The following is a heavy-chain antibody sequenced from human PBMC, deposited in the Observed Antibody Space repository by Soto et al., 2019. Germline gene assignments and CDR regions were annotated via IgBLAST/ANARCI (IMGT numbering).Heavy chain of an antibody. CDR3: ARSARGYSYGY. D-gene: IGHD5-18*01. CDR2: INSDGSST. CDR1: GFTFSSYW. Sequence: GGSLRLSCAASGFTFSSYWMHWVRQAPGKGLVWVSRINSDGSSTSYADSVKGRFTISRDNAKNTLYLQMNSLRAEDTAVYYCARSARGYSYGYWGQGTLVTVSS. V-gene: IGHV3-74*01. J-gene: IGHJ4*02.